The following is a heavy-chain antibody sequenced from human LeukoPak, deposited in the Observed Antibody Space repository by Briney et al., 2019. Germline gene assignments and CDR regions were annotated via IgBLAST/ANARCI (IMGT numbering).Heavy chain of an antibody. Sequence: GTSLRLSCAASGFDFGGSHMHWVRQAPGKGLEWVSGISNDGNSKYYGDSAQGRFSISRDNAKNTLYLQVNSLRAEDTAVYYCAREGYSSGRAAALDYWGQGTLVTVSS. CDR2: ISNDGNSK. D-gene: IGHD3-22*01. CDR3: AREGYSSGRAAALDY. CDR1: GFDFGGSH. J-gene: IGHJ4*02. V-gene: IGHV3-30*04.